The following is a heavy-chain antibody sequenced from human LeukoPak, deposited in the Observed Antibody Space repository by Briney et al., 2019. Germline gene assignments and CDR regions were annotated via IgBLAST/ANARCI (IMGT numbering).Heavy chain of an antibody. J-gene: IGHJ4*02. Sequence: GGSLRLSCAASGCTFRAYAMSWVRQAPGMGLEWVSGISGSGERTYYADSVKGRFTISRDNSKNTLYLQMNSLRAEDTAVYFCARDEVAGYYWGQGTLVTVSS. V-gene: IGHV3-23*01. CDR3: ARDEVAGYY. CDR1: GCTFRAYA. CDR2: ISGSGERT. D-gene: IGHD2-15*01.